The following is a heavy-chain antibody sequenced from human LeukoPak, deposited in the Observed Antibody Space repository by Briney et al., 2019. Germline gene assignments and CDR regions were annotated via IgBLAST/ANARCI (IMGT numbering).Heavy chain of an antibody. CDR2: IYHSGGT. CDR3: ARASGSYNYYYGMDV. D-gene: IGHD3-10*01. CDR1: GGSISSGGYS. Sequence: PSETLSLTCPVSGGSISSGGYSWRWYPQPPGKSLERIDYIYHSGGTYYNPSLKSRVTISVDRSKNQFSLKLSSVTAADTAVYYCARASGSYNYYYGMDVWGQGTTVTVSS. J-gene: IGHJ6*02. V-gene: IGHV4-30-2*01.